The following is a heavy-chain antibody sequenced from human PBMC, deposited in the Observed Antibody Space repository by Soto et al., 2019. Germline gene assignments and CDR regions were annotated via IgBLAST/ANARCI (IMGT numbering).Heavy chain of an antibody. CDR2: ISSSSTYI. D-gene: IGHD2-2*01. CDR1: GFTFSNYG. J-gene: IGHJ3*02. Sequence: EVKLVESGGGLVKPGGSLRLTCAASGFTFSNYGMIWVRQAPGKGLEWVSFISSSSTYIFYPDSVKGRFTVSRDNAKNSLSLQMNSLRAEDTAVYYCARDASGSGSSRAFDIWGQGTMVTVSS. CDR3: ARDASGSGSSRAFDI. V-gene: IGHV3-21*02.